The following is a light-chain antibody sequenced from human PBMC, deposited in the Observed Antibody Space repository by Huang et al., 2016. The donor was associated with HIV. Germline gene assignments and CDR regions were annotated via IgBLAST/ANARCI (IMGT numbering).Light chain of an antibody. J-gene: IGKJ1*01. V-gene: IGKV3-15*01. CDR3: QQYDNWPPTWT. CDR1: QSVNTN. Sequence: EIILTQSPVTLSVSPGDRATLSGRASQSVNTNLAWFQQKPGRTPRLLIDGASTRATDIPARFSGSGSGTEFTLTIDPLQSEDFAIYYCQQYDNWPPTWTFGQGTRVDIK. CDR2: GAS.